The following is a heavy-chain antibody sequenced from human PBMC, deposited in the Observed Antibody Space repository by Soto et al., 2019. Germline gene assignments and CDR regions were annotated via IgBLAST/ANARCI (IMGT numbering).Heavy chain of an antibody. CDR2: ISWNSGSI. CDR1: GFTFDDYA. J-gene: IGHJ6*02. Sequence: GGSLRLSCAASGFTFDDYAMHWVRQAPGKGLEWVSGISWNSGSIGYADSVKGRFTISRDNAKNSLYLQMNSLRAEDTALYYCAKDNVGYSYGSIYGMDVWGQGTTVTSP. D-gene: IGHD5-18*01. CDR3: AKDNVGYSYGSIYGMDV. V-gene: IGHV3-9*01.